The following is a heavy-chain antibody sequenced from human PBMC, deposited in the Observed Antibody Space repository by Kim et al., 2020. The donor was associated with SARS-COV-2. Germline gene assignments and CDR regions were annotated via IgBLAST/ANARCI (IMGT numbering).Heavy chain of an antibody. Sequence: ASVKVSCKASGYTFTSYYMHWVRQAPGQGLEWMGIINPSGGSTSYAQKFQGRVTMTRDTSTSTVYMELSSLRSEDTAVYYCARDQMIREWLVSGAIDYWGQGTLVTVSS. V-gene: IGHV1-46*01. D-gene: IGHD6-19*01. CDR2: INPSGGST. J-gene: IGHJ4*02. CDR1: GYTFTSYY. CDR3: ARDQMIREWLVSGAIDY.